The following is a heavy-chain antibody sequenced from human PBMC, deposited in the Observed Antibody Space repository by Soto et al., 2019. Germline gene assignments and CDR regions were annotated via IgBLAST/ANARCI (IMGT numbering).Heavy chain of an antibody. CDR1: GFTFSTYA. CDR3: AKTHNAVERLLYGYFDS. D-gene: IGHD3-3*01. J-gene: IGHJ4*02. CDR2: ISGSGGST. V-gene: IGHV3-23*01. Sequence: GGSLRLSCAASGFTFSTYAMSWVRQAPGKGLEWVSAISGSGGSTYRADSVKGRSIISRDNSKNTLYLQMNSLRAEDTAVYYCAKTHNAVERLLYGYFDSWGQGTLVTVSS.